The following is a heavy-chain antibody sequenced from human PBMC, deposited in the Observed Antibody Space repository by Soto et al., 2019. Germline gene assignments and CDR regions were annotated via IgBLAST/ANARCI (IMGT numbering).Heavy chain of an antibody. CDR2: ISSSGSTI. D-gene: IGHD4-17*01. CDR3: ARGGPTVPFDY. Sequence: EVQLVESGGGLVQPGGSLRLSCAASGFTFSSYEMNWVRQAPGKGLEWVSYISSSGSTIYYADSVKGRFTISRDNAKNSLYLQMNSLRAEDTAVYYCARGGPTVPFDYWGQGTLVTVSS. V-gene: IGHV3-48*03. J-gene: IGHJ4*02. CDR1: GFTFSSYE.